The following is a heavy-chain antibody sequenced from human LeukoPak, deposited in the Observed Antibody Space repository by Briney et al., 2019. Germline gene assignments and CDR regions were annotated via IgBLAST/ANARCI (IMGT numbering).Heavy chain of an antibody. J-gene: IGHJ4*02. CDR1: GFTFKGYP. CDR2: VSGPGDGT. D-gene: IGHD6-13*01. CDR3: AKGTLTETHGISWDPFDY. Sequence: GGSLRLSCAASGFTFKGYPIRCVHQAPGGGVEWVSTVSGPGDGTHYADSVKGRFTISKDHSKSTLCLQMNSLRAEDTAVYYCAKGTLTETHGISWDPFDYWGQGALVTVSS. V-gene: IGHV3-23*01.